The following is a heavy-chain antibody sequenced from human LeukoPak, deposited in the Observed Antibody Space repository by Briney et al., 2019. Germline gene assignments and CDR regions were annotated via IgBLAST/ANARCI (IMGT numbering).Heavy chain of an antibody. CDR1: GITLSNYG. CDR3: AKRGVVIRVILVGFHKEAYYFDS. CDR2: ISGSGGRT. V-gene: IGHV3-23*01. J-gene: IGHJ4*02. Sequence: GGSLRLSCAVSGITLSNYGMSWVRQAPGTGLEWVAGISGSGGRTNYADSVKGRFTISRDNPKNTLYLQMNSLRVEDTAVYFCAKRGVVIRVILVGFHKEAYYFDSWGQGALVTVSS. D-gene: IGHD3-22*01.